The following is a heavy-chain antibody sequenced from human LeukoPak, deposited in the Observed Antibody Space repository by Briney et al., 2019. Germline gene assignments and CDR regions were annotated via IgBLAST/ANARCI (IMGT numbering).Heavy chain of an antibody. J-gene: IGHJ5*02. D-gene: IGHD3-9*01. Sequence: GASVKVSCKASGYTFTSYGISWVRQAPGQGLEWMGWINTNTGNPTYAQGFTGRFVFSLDTSVSTAYLQISSLKAEDTAVYYCASGRFLTGYYWGSWFDPWGQGTLVTVSS. CDR3: ASGRFLTGYYWGSWFDP. CDR1: GYTFTSYG. V-gene: IGHV7-4-1*02. CDR2: INTNTGNP.